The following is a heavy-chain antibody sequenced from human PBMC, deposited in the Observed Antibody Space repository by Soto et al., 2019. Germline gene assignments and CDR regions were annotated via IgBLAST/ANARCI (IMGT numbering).Heavy chain of an antibody. Sequence: SQTLSRTCAVSGESVSINSARWNWIRQSPSRGLEWLGRTYYRSKWYNDYAVSVKSRITINPDTSKNQFSLQLNSVTPEDTAVYYCARDLVPNYYYGMDVWGQGTTVTVSS. CDR3: ARDLVPNYYYGMDV. V-gene: IGHV6-1*01. CDR1: GESVSINSAR. D-gene: IGHD2-8*02. CDR2: TYYRSKWYN. J-gene: IGHJ6*02.